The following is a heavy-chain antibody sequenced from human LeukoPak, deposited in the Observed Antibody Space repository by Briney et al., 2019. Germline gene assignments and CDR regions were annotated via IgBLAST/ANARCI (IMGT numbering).Heavy chain of an antibody. D-gene: IGHD5-18*01. Sequence: RSLRLSCAASGFTFSSYGMHWVRQAPGKGLEWVAVISYDGSNKYYADSVKGRFTISRDNSKNTLYLQMNSLRAEDTAVYYCAKGGARGYSITAVYDYWGQGTLVTVSS. J-gene: IGHJ4*02. V-gene: IGHV3-30*18. CDR3: AKGGARGYSITAVYDY. CDR1: GFTFSSYG. CDR2: ISYDGSNK.